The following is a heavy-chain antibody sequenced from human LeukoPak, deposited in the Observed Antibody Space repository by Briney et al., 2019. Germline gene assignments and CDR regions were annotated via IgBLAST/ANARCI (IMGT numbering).Heavy chain of an antibody. J-gene: IGHJ4*02. Sequence: PGRSLRLSCAASGFTFSSHGMHWVRQAPGKGLVWVAIIWYDGSNEYYADFVKGRFTISRDNSKNTFYLQMNSLRAEDTDVYYCPKDGVPGIASAGTYFDSWGQGTLVTASS. CDR2: IWYDGSNE. CDR3: PKDGVPGIASAGTYFDS. D-gene: IGHD6-13*01. V-gene: IGHV3-33*06. CDR1: GFTFSSHG.